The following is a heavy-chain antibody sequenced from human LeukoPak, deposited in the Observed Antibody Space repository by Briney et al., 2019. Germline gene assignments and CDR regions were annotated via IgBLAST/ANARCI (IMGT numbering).Heavy chain of an antibody. CDR3: ARAALKKRSTSCPDY. Sequence: GGSLRLSCAASGFTVNSDYVSWVRQAPGKGLEWVAVISYDRSNKYYADSVKGRFTISRDNSKNTLYLQMNSLRAEDTAVYYCARAALKKRSTSCPDYWGQGTLVTVSS. D-gene: IGHD2-2*01. CDR1: GFTVNSDY. CDR2: ISYDRSNK. J-gene: IGHJ4*02. V-gene: IGHV3-30*03.